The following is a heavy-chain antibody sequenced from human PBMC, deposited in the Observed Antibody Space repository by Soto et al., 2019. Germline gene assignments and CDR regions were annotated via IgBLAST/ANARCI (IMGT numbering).Heavy chain of an antibody. D-gene: IGHD3-22*01. Sequence: SETLSLTCAVYGGSFSGYYWSWIRQPPGKGLEWIGEINHSGSTNYNPSLKSRVTISVDTSKNQFSLKLSSVTAADTAVYYCARGGDYYDSSDGIFDYWGQGTLVTVYS. CDR3: ARGGDYYDSSDGIFDY. CDR2: INHSGST. CDR1: GGSFSGYY. J-gene: IGHJ4*02. V-gene: IGHV4-34*01.